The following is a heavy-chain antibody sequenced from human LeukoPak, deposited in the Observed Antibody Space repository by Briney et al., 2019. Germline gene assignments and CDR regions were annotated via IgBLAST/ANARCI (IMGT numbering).Heavy chain of an antibody. CDR2: ISYDGSNK. CDR1: GFTFSSYA. J-gene: IGHJ4*02. D-gene: IGHD3-3*01. Sequence: GRSLRLSCAASGFTFSSYAMHWARQAPGKGLEWVAVISYDGSNKYYADSVKGRFTISRDNSKNTLYLQMNSLRAEDTAVYYCARDPIPPSAFWSGSERRGLDYWGQGTLVTVSS. CDR3: ARDPIPPSAFWSGSERRGLDY. V-gene: IGHV3-30*01.